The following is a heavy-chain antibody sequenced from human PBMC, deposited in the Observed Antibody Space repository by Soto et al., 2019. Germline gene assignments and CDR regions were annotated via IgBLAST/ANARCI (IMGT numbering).Heavy chain of an antibody. J-gene: IGHJ6*02. Sequence: GEALTISCKGSGYSFTSYWIGWVRQMPGKGLEWMGIIYPGDSDTRYSPSFQGQVTISADKSISTAYLQWSSLKASDTAMYYCARQVVTAIDYYDYGMDVWGQGTTVTVSS. CDR3: ARQVVTAIDYYDYGMDV. V-gene: IGHV5-51*01. CDR1: GYSFTSYW. D-gene: IGHD2-21*02. CDR2: IYPGDSDT.